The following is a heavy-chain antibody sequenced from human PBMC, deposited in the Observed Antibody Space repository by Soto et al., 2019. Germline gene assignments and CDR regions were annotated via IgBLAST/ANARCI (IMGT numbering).Heavy chain of an antibody. V-gene: IGHV3-21*01. D-gene: IGHD1-7*01. J-gene: IGHJ6*03. CDR1: GFTFSSYS. CDR3: ARVNLNWNSVYYYYMDV. CDR2: ISSSSSYI. Sequence: GGSLRLSCAASGFTFSSYSMNWVRQAPGKGLEWVSSISSSSSYIYYADSVKGRFTISRDNAKNSLYLQMNSLRAEDTAVYYCARVNLNWNSVYYYYMDVWGKGTTVTVSS.